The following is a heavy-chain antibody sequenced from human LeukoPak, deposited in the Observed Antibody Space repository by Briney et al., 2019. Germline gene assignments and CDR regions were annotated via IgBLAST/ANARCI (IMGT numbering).Heavy chain of an antibody. D-gene: IGHD6-13*01. V-gene: IGHV4-34*01. CDR2: INHSGST. CDR3: ARRAAAGWKSFDY. J-gene: IGHJ4*02. Sequence: PSETLSLTCAVYGGSFSGYYWSWIRQPPGKGLEWIGEINHSGSTNYNPSLKSRVTISVDTSKNQFSLKLSSVTAADTAVYCCARRAAAGWKSFDYWGQGTLVTVSS. CDR1: GGSFSGYY.